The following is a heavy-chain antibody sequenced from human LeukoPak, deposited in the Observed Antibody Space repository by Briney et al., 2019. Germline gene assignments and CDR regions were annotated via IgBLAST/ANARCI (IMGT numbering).Heavy chain of an antibody. V-gene: IGHV3-30*04. CDR1: GFTFSSYA. CDR3: ARVDVTYSYGYGKQ. CDR2: ISYDGSNK. Sequence: GGSLRLSCAASGFTFSSYAMHWVRQAPGKGLEWVAVISYDGSNKYYADSVKGRFTISRDNSKNTLYLQMSSLRAGDTAVYYCARVDVTYSYGYGKQWGQGTLVTVSS. J-gene: IGHJ4*02. D-gene: IGHD5-18*01.